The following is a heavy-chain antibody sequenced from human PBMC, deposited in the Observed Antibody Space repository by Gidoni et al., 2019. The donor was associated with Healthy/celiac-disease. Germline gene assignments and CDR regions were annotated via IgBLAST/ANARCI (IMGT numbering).Heavy chain of an antibody. CDR1: GGSLSRSSYY. Sequence: QLQLQESGPGLVKPSETLSLTCTVSGGSLSRSSYYWGWIRQPPGKGLEWIGSIYYSGSTYYNPSLKSRVTISVDTSKNQFSLKLSSVTAADTAVYYCARDPRAMVRGVIIRYYYGMDVWGQGTTVTVSS. V-gene: IGHV4-39*07. CDR2: IYYSGST. CDR3: ARDPRAMVRGVIIRYYYGMDV. D-gene: IGHD3-10*01. J-gene: IGHJ6*02.